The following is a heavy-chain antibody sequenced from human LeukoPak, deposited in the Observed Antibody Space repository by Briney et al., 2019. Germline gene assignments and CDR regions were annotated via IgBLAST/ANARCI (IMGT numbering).Heavy chain of an antibody. Sequence: PGGSLRLSCAVSGFSVGSIHMAWVRQAPGKGLEWVSVIYNGDKTNYADSVRGRFTISRDNSKNTLYLQMNSLRAEDTAVYYCARASQWLAFDYWGQGTLVTVSS. V-gene: IGHV3-66*01. CDR3: ARASQWLAFDY. CDR1: GFSVGSIH. CDR2: IYNGDKT. J-gene: IGHJ4*02. D-gene: IGHD6-19*01.